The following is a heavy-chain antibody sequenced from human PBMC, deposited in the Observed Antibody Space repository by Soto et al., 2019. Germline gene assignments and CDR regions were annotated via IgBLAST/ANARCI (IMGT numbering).Heavy chain of an antibody. D-gene: IGHD2-15*01. J-gene: IGHJ6*02. CDR3: ARATPYYYYGMDV. V-gene: IGHV4-31*01. CDR1: GGSISSGGDY. Sequence: QVPLQESGPGLVKPSQTLSLTCTVSGGSISSGGDYWSWIRQHPGKGLEWIGYIYYSGSTYYNPSLTRLVTLSVDTSKNHFSLKLSSVTAADTAVYYCARATPYYYYGMDVWGQVTTVTVSS. CDR2: IYYSGST.